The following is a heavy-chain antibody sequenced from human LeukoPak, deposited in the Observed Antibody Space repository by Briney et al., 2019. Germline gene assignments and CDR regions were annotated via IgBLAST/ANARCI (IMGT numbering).Heavy chain of an antibody. J-gene: IGHJ3*02. CDR2: ISSSTSYI. CDR3: ARGGESDILTGYYTAFDI. V-gene: IGHV3-21*01. Sequence: GGSLRLSCAASGFTFSTYSMNWVRQAPGKGLEWVSSISSSTSYIYYADSVKGRFTISRDNAKNSLYLQMNSLRAEDTAVYYCARGGESDILTGYYTAFDIWGQGTMVTVSS. D-gene: IGHD3-9*01. CDR1: GFTFSTYS.